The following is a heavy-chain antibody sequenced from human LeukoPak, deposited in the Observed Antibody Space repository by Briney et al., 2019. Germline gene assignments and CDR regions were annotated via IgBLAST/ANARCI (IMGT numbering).Heavy chain of an antibody. D-gene: IGHD3-22*01. CDR3: ARARVLVVVIDYFDY. CDR1: GFTFSDYY. Sequence: GGSLRLSCAASGFTFSDYYMSWIRQAPGKGLEWVSYISSSGSTIYYADSVKGRFTISRDNAKNSLYLQMNSLRAEDTAVYYCARARVLVVVIDYFDYWGQGTLVTASS. V-gene: IGHV3-11*01. J-gene: IGHJ4*02. CDR2: ISSSGSTI.